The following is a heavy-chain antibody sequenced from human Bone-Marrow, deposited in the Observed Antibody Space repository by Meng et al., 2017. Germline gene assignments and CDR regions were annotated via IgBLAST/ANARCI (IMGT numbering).Heavy chain of an antibody. V-gene: IGHV1-8*01. CDR3: SRELGMDAFDL. D-gene: IGHD7-27*01. CDR2: MNPNTGNT. Sequence: SVNVSCKASGYTLTTYDINWVRQATGQGLEWMGWMNPNTGNTGYAQKFQGRVTMTRNTSISTAYMELRRLRSEDTAVYYCSRELGMDAFDLWGQGKMVTVSS. J-gene: IGHJ3*01. CDR1: GYTLTTYD.